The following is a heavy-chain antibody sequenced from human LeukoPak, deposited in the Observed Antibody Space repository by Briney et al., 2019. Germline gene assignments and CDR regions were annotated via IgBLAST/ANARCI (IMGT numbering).Heavy chain of an antibody. V-gene: IGHV1-69*13. Sequence: ASVKVSCKASGGTFSSYAISWVRQAPGQGLEWMGGIIPIFGTANYAQKFQGRVTIAADESTSTAYMELSSLRSEDTAVYYCARSYNGDYGVHYWGQGTLVTVSS. J-gene: IGHJ4*02. CDR1: GGTFSSYA. D-gene: IGHD4-17*01. CDR2: IIPIFGTA. CDR3: ARSYNGDYGVHY.